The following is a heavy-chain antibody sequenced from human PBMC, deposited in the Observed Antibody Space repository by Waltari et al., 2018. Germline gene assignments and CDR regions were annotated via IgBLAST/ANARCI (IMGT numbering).Heavy chain of an antibody. CDR2: IKQDGSEK. V-gene: IGHV3-7*01. CDR1: GFTFSSYW. CDR3: ARASFSSGWFFAFDI. D-gene: IGHD6-19*01. J-gene: IGHJ3*02. Sequence: EVQLVESGGGLVQPGGSLRLSCAASGFTFSSYWMSWVPQAPGKGLEWVANIKQDGSEKYYVDSVKGRFTISRDNAKNSLYLQMNSLRAEDTVVYYCARASFSSGWFFAFDIWGQGTMVTVSS.